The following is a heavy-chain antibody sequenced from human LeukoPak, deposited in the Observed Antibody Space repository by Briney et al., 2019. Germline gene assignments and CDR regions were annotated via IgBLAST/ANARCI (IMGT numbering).Heavy chain of an antibody. V-gene: IGHV1-18*01. CDR1: GYTFTSYD. J-gene: IGHJ4*02. CDR2: ISAYNGHT. Sequence: ASVKVSCKASGYTFTSYDINWVRQAPGQGLGWMGWISAYNGHTNYAQNLQGRVTMTTATSTSTAYMELRSLRSDDTAVYFCARDSSGFPRDASDYWGQGTLVTVSS. CDR3: ARDSSGFPRDASDY. D-gene: IGHD3-22*01.